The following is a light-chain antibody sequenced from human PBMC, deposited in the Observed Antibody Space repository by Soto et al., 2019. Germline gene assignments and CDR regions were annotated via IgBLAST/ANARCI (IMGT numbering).Light chain of an antibody. CDR2: GAT. CDR1: QSVSTNS. Sequence: IVLTQSPGTLSSSPGERVTLSCRASQSVSTNSLAWYQQKPGQAPRLLIYGATRRASGIPDRFSGSGSGTDFTLIISRLEPEDFAMYYCQQYVTSPLTFGGGTEVDI. V-gene: IGKV3-20*01. J-gene: IGKJ4*01. CDR3: QQYVTSPLT.